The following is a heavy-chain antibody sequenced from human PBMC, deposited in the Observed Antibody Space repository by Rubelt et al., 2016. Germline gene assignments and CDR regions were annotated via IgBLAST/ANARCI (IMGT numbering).Heavy chain of an antibody. V-gene: IGHV3-7*01. CDR3: ARDLGWNYDH. J-gene: IGHJ5*02. CDR2: INQDGGGR. CDR1: GFTFRSYW. D-gene: IGHD1-7*01. Sequence: EVQLMESGGGLVQPGGSLRISCAASGFTFRSYWMSWARQAPGKGLEWVANINQDGGGRYYVDSVKGRFTISRENAKNSLYLQMNSLRAEDTAVYYCARDLGWNYDHWGQGSLVIVSS.